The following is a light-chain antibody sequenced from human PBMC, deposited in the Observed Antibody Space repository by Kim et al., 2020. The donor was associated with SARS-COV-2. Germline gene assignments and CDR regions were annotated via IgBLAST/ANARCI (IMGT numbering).Light chain of an antibody. CDR3: QQSYSTSSIT. CDR1: QSISSY. J-gene: IGKJ5*01. Sequence: SVGDRVTITCRASQSISSYLNWYQQKPGKAPKLLIYAASSLQSGVPSRFSGSGSGTDFTLTISSLQPEDFATYYCQQSYSTSSITFGQGTRLEIK. CDR2: AAS. V-gene: IGKV1-39*01.